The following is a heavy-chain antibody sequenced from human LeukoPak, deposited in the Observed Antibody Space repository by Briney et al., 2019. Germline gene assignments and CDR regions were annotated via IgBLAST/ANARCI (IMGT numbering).Heavy chain of an antibody. Sequence: GGSLRLSCAASGFTFDDYAMHWVRQAPGKGLEWVSGISWNSGSIGYADSVKGRFTISRDNAKNSLYLQMNSPRAEDTAVYYCARTRLWFGELLSYFDYWGQGTLVTVSS. CDR1: GFTFDDYA. CDR2: ISWNSGSI. V-gene: IGHV3-9*01. CDR3: ARTRLWFGELLSYFDY. D-gene: IGHD3-10*01. J-gene: IGHJ4*02.